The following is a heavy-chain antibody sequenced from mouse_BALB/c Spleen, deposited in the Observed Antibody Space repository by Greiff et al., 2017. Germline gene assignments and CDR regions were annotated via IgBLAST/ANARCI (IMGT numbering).Heavy chain of an antibody. CDR1: GYTFTSYW. CDR3: AREEIGGFWFAY. V-gene: IGHV1-7*01. Sequence: QVQLKQSGAELAKPGASVKMSCKASGYTFTSYWMHWVKQRPGQGLEWIGYINPSTGYTEYNQKFKDKATLTADKSSSTAYMQLSSLTSEDSAVYYCAREEIGGFWFAYWGQGTLVTVSA. D-gene: IGHD1-1*02. J-gene: IGHJ3*01. CDR2: INPSTGYT.